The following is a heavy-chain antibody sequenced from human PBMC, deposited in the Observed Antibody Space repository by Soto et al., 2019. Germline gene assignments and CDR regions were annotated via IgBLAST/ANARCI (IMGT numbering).Heavy chain of an antibody. CDR3: ASAPSNGSTGDFDY. J-gene: IGHJ4*02. V-gene: IGHV2-5*02. D-gene: IGHD1-26*01. CDR2: IYWDDDK. Sequence: QITLKESGPPLVKPTQTLTLTCTFSGFSLSTSGVGVGRIRQPPGKALEWLALIYWDDDKRYSPSLKSRLTITKDTSKNQVVLTMINMDPVDTATYYCASAPSNGSTGDFDYWGQGTLVTVSS. CDR1: GFSLSTSGVG.